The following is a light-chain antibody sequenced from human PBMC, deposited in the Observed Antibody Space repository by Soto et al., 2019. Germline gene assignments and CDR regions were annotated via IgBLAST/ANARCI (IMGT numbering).Light chain of an antibody. V-gene: IGKV3-11*01. CDR3: QQRSIWPPDT. CDR1: QSVSSY. J-gene: IGKJ2*01. Sequence: EIVLTQSPATLSLSPGERATLSCRASQSVSSYLAWYQQKPGQAPRLLIYDASNRATGIPARFSCSGSGTDFTLTISSLEPEDFAVYYCQQRSIWPPDTFGQGTKLEIK. CDR2: DAS.